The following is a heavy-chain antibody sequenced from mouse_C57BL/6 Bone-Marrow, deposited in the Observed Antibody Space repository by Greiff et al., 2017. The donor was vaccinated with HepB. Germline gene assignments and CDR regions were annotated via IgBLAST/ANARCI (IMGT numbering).Heavy chain of an antibody. J-gene: IGHJ2*01. D-gene: IGHD1-1*01. CDR1: GYSITSGYD. V-gene: IGHV3-1*01. CDR2: ISYSGST. Sequence: VQLQQSGPGMVKPSQSLSLTCTVTGYSITSGYDWHWIRHFPGNKLEWMGYISYSGSTNYNPSLKSRISITHDTSKNHFFLKLNSVTTEDTATYYCARITTVVSFDYWGQGTTLTVSS. CDR3: ARITTVVSFDY.